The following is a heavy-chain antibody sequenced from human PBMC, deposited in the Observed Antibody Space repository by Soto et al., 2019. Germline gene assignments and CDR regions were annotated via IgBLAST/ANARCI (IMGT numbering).Heavy chain of an antibody. V-gene: IGHV3-23*01. D-gene: IGHD3-22*01. Sequence: PGGSLRLSCAASGFNFKSYDMFWVRQAPGKGPEWVSFVSTSGGRTEYADFVRGRFTISRDNAENTLSLQMNSLAVDDTAVYYCVRKGYETGWHYDQWGQGTLVTVYS. J-gene: IGHJ4*02. CDR3: VRKGYETGWHYDQ. CDR1: GFNFKSYD. CDR2: VSTSGGRT.